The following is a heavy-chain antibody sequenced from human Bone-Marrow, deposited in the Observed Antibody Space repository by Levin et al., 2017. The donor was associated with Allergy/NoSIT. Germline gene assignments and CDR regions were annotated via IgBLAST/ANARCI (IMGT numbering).Heavy chain of an antibody. D-gene: IGHD2-15*01. CDR2: IIPIFGPP. CDR3: ARLTGDCSGGACLSRYFYYYMDV. J-gene: IGHJ6*03. CDR1: GGTFSSHG. V-gene: IGHV1-69*13. Sequence: VASVKVSCKASGGTFSSHGIAWVRQAPGQGLEWMGGIIPIFGPPNYAQKFQGRVTISADESTNTAYMELSSLRSDDTAVFYCARLTGDCSGGACLSRYFYYYMDVWAKGTTVTVSS.